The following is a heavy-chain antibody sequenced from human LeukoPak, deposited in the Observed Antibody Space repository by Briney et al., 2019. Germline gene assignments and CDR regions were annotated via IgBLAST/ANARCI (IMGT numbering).Heavy chain of an antibody. CDR1: GSTFSSYD. D-gene: IGHD6-19*01. V-gene: IGHV3-30-3*01. Sequence: GGSLRLSCAAFGSTFSSYDMHWVRQAPGRGLEWVAGISYNGSTKFYTNSVKGRFTISRDKSKNTLYLQMNSLGHEDTAVYYCARDDSFTSGWYWFDPWGQGTLVTVSS. CDR3: ARDDSFTSGWYWFDP. J-gene: IGHJ5*02. CDR2: ISYNGSTK.